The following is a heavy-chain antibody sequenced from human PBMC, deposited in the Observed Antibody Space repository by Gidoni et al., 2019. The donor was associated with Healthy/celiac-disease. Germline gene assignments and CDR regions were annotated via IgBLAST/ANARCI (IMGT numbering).Heavy chain of an antibody. V-gene: IGHV4-39*01. J-gene: IGHJ4*02. CDR3: ARHNGCSSTSCYTVYYLDY. D-gene: IGHD2-2*02. CDR2: IYYSGST. Sequence: QLQLQELGPGLFKSSEPLYLTCTVSGGSLSRSSHHRGRFSLPAGKGVEWIVSIYYSGSTYYIQSLKGRVTITIDTAKNQFSLKLSTMTAEDAAMYYYARHNGCSSTSCYTVYYLDYWGQGTLVTVSS. CDR1: GGSLSRSSHH.